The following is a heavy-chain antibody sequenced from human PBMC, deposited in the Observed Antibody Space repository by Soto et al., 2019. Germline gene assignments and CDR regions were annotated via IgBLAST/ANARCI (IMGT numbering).Heavy chain of an antibody. D-gene: IGHD6-13*01. CDR1: GFTFSDYA. V-gene: IGHV3-30*18. J-gene: IGHJ4*02. CDR2: ISYDGRST. CDR3: AKEGPIAVAGGTGIDY. Sequence: GGSLRLSCAASGFTFSDYAMHWVRQAPGKGLEWVAFISYDGRSTFYADSVKGLFTISRDNSKNTLFLQMNNLRAEDTAVYYCAKEGPIAVAGGTGIDYWGQGTLVTVSS.